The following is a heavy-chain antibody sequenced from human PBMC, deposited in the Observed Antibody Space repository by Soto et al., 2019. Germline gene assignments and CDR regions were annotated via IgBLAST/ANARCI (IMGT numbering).Heavy chain of an antibody. CDR1: GYTFSDYG. V-gene: IGHV1-18*01. CDR2: ISAYNGKT. CDR3: ARDRATGDY. J-gene: IGHJ4*02. Sequence: QVQLVQSGADVKKPGASVKVSCKASGYTFSDYGISWVRQAPGQGLEWMGWISAYNGKTDYAQKFQGRVTMTTDTSTGTMYMELRGLRSDDTAVYYCARDRATGDYWGQGTLITVS.